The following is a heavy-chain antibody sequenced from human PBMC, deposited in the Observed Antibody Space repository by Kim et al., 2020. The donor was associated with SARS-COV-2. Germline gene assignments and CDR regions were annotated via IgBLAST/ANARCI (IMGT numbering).Heavy chain of an antibody. Sequence: SVKVSCKASGDTFNSSSFNWVRQAPGQGLEWLGVIMPIFGRPYYAQNFQARVAISADRSTTTAYMELSSLTSDDTAIYYCARGRSKWEAPEHWGQGTLVTVSS. CDR1: GDTFNSSS. V-gene: IGHV1-69*06. CDR2: IMPIFGRP. J-gene: IGHJ4*02. CDR3: ARGRSKWEAPEH. D-gene: IGHD1-26*01.